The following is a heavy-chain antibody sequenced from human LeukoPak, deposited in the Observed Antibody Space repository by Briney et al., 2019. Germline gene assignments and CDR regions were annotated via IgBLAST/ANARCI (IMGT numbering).Heavy chain of an antibody. Sequence: SETLSLTCTVSGGSISSYYWSWIRQPPGKGLEWIGYIYYSGSTNYNPSLKSRVTISVDTSKDQFSLKLSSVTAADTAVYYCARGGGSSPFYYYYYMDVWGKGTTVTISS. J-gene: IGHJ6*03. D-gene: IGHD6-13*01. CDR2: IYYSGST. CDR3: ARGGGSSPFYYYYYMDV. V-gene: IGHV4-59*01. CDR1: GGSISSYY.